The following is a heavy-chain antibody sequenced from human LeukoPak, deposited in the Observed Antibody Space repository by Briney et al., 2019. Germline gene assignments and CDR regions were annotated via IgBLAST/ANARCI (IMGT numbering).Heavy chain of an antibody. Sequence: KPSETLSLTCTVSGGSISSYYWSWIRQPAGKGLEWIGRVYTSGSTNYNPSLKSRVTMSVDTSKNQFSLKLSSVTAADTAVYYCARGFCSGGSCTFDYWGQGTLVTVSS. V-gene: IGHV4-4*07. CDR1: GGSISSYY. J-gene: IGHJ4*02. CDR3: ARGFCSGGSCTFDY. D-gene: IGHD2-15*01. CDR2: VYTSGST.